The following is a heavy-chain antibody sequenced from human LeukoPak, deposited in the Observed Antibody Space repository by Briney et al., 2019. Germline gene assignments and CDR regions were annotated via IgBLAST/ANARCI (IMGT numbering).Heavy chain of an antibody. CDR1: GFTFSSYV. D-gene: IGHD2-8*01. J-gene: IGHJ4*02. V-gene: IGHV3-23*01. CDR2: ISGGGGST. CDR3: ARLGSLCRNGVCYGG. Sequence: PGGSLRLSCAASGFTFSSYVMNWVRQAPGKGLEWVSVISGGGGSTYYADSVKGRFTISRDNAKNSLYLQMNSLRAEDTAVYYCARLGSLCRNGVCYGGWGQGILVTVSS.